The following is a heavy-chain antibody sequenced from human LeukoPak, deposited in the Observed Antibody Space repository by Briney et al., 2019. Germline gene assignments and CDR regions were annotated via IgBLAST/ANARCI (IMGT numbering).Heavy chain of an antibody. Sequence: GGSLRLSCAASGFTFSGSAMHWVRQASGEGLEWVGRIRSKANSYATAYAASVKGRFIISRDDSKNTAYLQMNSLKTEDTAVYYCTRHKGDYCSGGSCYWNGVDYWGQGTLVTVSS. J-gene: IGHJ4*02. D-gene: IGHD2-15*01. CDR3: TRHKGDYCSGGSCYWNGVDY. CDR2: IRSKANSYAT. CDR1: GFTFSGSA. V-gene: IGHV3-73*01.